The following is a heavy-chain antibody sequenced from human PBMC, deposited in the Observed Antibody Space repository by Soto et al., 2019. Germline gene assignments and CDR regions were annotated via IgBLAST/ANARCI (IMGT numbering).Heavy chain of an antibody. Sequence: SVKVSCKASGGTFSSYAIGWVRQAPGQGLEWMGGIIPIFGTANYAQKFQGRVTITADESTSTAYMELSSLRSEDTAVYYCARVRGVGTAMVRGYFDYWGQGTLVTVSS. V-gene: IGHV1-69*13. CDR3: ARVRGVGTAMVRGYFDY. CDR1: GGTFSSYA. D-gene: IGHD5-18*01. J-gene: IGHJ4*02. CDR2: IIPIFGTA.